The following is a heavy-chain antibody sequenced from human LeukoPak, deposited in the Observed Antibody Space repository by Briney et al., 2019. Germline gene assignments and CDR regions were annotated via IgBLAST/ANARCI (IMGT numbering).Heavy chain of an antibody. CDR3: TRDAGYCSSISCYYYYMDV. D-gene: IGHD2-2*01. V-gene: IGHV3-21*01. CDR1: GFTFSSYS. J-gene: IGHJ6*03. Sequence: GGSLRLSCAASGFTFSSYSMNWVRQAPGKGLEWVSSISSSSSYIYYADSVKGRFTISRDNAKNPLYLQMNSLRAEDTAMYYRTRDAGYCSSISCYYYYMDVWGKGTTVTVSS. CDR2: ISSSSSYI.